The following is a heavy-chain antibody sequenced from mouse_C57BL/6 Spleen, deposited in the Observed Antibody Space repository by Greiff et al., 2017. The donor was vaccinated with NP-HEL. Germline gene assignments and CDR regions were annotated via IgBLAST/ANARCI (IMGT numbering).Heavy chain of an antibody. CDR2: IYPGGGYT. J-gene: IGHJ1*03. CDR1: GYTFTNYW. V-gene: IGHV1-63*01. Sequence: VQLQQSGAELVRPGTSVKMSCKASGYTFTNYWIGWAKQRPGHGLEWIGDIYPGGGYTNYNEKFKGKATLTADKSSRTAYMQFSSLTSEDSAIYYCARYPKYYGSSYGWYFDVWGTVTTVTVSS. CDR3: ARYPKYYGSSYGWYFDV. D-gene: IGHD1-1*01.